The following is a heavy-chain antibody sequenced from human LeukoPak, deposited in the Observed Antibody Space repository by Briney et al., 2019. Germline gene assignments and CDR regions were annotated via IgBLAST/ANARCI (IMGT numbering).Heavy chain of an antibody. CDR2: ISSSSSYI. V-gene: IGHV3-21*01. Sequence: GGSLRLSCAASGFTFSSYSMNWVRQAPGKGLEWVSSISSSSSYIYYADSVKGRFTISRDNAKNSLYLQMNSLRAEDTAVYYCAREGRGTAMVGTFDYWGQGTLVTVSS. D-gene: IGHD5-18*01. CDR1: GFTFSSYS. J-gene: IGHJ4*02. CDR3: AREGRGTAMVGTFDY.